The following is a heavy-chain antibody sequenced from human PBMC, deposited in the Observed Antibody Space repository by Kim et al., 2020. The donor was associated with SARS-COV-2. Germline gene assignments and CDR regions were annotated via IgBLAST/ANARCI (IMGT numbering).Heavy chain of an antibody. Sequence: VKGRFTISRENSKNPLYLQMNSLRAEDTAVYYCARAGIAAAGTGYYFDYWGQGTLVTVSS. D-gene: IGHD6-13*01. CDR3: ARAGIAAAGTGYYFDY. V-gene: IGHV3-30*01. J-gene: IGHJ4*02.